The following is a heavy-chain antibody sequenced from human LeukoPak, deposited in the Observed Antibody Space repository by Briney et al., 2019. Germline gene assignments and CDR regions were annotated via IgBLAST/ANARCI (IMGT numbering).Heavy chain of an antibody. Sequence: SQTLSLTCTVSGGSISSGGYYWSWIRQHPGQGLEWIGYIYYSGRTYYNPSLKSRVTISVDTSKNQFSLKLSSVTAADTAVYYCARASSYSSYNDYWGQGTLVTVSS. D-gene: IGHD6-6*01. J-gene: IGHJ4*02. V-gene: IGHV4-31*03. CDR1: GGSISSGGYY. CDR2: IYYSGRT. CDR3: ARASSYSSYNDY.